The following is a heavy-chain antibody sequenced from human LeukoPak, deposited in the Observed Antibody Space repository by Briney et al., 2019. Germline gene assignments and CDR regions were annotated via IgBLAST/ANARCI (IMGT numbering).Heavy chain of an antibody. Sequence: PGRSLRLSCAASGFTFSSYAMHWVRQAPGKGLEWVAVISYDGSNKYYADSVKGRFTISRDNSKNTLYLQMNSLRAEDTAVYYCAKDRGLLGSLNYMDVWGKGTTVTVSS. J-gene: IGHJ6*03. D-gene: IGHD3-10*01. V-gene: IGHV3-30*04. CDR3: AKDRGLLGSLNYMDV. CDR2: ISYDGSNK. CDR1: GFTFSSYA.